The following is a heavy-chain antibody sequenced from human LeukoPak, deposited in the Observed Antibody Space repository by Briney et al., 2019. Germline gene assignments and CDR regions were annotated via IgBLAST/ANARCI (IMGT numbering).Heavy chain of an antibody. J-gene: IGHJ4*02. CDR2: IIPIFGTA. CDR1: GGTFSSYA. Sequence: GASVKVSCKASGGTFSSYAISWVRQAPGQGLEWMGGIIPIFGTANYAQKFQGRVTITADKSTSTAYMELSSLRSEDTAVYYCATFTVTTDFDYWGQGTLVTVSS. CDR3: ATFTVTTDFDY. V-gene: IGHV1-69*06. D-gene: IGHD4-17*01.